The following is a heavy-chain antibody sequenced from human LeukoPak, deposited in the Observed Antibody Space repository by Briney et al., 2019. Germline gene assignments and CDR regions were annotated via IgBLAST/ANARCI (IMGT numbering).Heavy chain of an antibody. J-gene: IGHJ6*02. V-gene: IGHV3-7*01. CDR1: GLTVSNND. D-gene: IGHD6-6*01. Sequence: PGGSLRLSCAASGLTVSNNDVSWVRQAPGKGLEWVANIKQDGSEKYYVDSVKGRFTISRDNTKNSLYLQMNSLRAEDTAVYYCALLIAARQSFYGMDVWGQGTTVTVSS. CDR2: IKQDGSEK. CDR3: ALLIAARQSFYGMDV.